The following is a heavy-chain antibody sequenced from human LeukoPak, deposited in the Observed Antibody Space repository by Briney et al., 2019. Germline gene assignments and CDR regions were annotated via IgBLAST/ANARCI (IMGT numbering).Heavy chain of an antibody. CDR3: AKDPTAYDREDY. CDR1: GFTFSDHY. CDR2: IKNKAHSYTT. J-gene: IGHJ4*02. Sequence: GGSLRLSCAASGFTFSDHYMDWVRQAPGKGLEWVGRIKNKAHSYTTEYAASVKGRYTISRDDSKSSLYLQMSGLKTEDTAVYYCAKDPTAYDREDYWGQGTLVTVSS. D-gene: IGHD3-22*01. V-gene: IGHV3-72*01.